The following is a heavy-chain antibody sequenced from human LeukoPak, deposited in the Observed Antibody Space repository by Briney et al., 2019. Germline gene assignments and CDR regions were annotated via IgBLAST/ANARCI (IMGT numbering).Heavy chain of an antibody. Sequence: PGRSLRLSCAASGFTVSGNYMSWVRQAPRKGLEWVSVIYSDDRTYYADSVKGRFTISRDNSKNTLYLQMNTLRAEDTAVYYCTRDGDYYDTSGPDVWGKGTTVTVSS. CDR3: TRDGDYYDTSGPDV. CDR2: IYSDDRT. V-gene: IGHV3-53*01. CDR1: GFTVSGNY. J-gene: IGHJ6*04. D-gene: IGHD3-22*01.